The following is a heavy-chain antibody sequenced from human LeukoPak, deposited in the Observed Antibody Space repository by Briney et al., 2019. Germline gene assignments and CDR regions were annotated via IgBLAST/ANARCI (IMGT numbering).Heavy chain of an antibody. CDR1: GFTFSDYY. Sequence: GGSLRLSCAASGFTFSDYYMSWIRQAPGKGLEWVSYISSSGSTIYYADSVKGRFTISRDNAKNSLYLQMNSLRAEDTAVYYCARTYYYDNSAVFGYWGQGTLVTVSS. CDR3: ARTYYYDNSAVFGY. D-gene: IGHD3-22*01. J-gene: IGHJ4*02. CDR2: ISSSGSTI. V-gene: IGHV3-11*01.